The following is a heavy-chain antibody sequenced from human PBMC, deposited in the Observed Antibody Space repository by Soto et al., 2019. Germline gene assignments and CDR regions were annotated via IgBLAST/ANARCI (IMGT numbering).Heavy chain of an antibody. CDR3: ARERARSRGWGPGDFDS. CDR2: IIPIFGTA. V-gene: IGHV1-69*01. CDR1: GGTFSSYA. Sequence: QVQLVQSGAEVKKPGPSVTVSCKASGGTFSSYAISWVRQAPGQGLEWMGGIIPIFGTANYAQQFQGRVTITADESTSTAYMELSSLRSEDTAVYDCARERARSRGWGPGDFDSWGQGTMVTVSS. D-gene: IGHD6-19*01. J-gene: IGHJ3*02.